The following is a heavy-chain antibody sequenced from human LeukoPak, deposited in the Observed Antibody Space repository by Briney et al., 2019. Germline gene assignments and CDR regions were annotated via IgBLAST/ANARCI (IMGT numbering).Heavy chain of an antibody. V-gene: IGHV4-34*01. D-gene: IGHD6-19*01. CDR2: INHSGST. CDR1: GGSFSGYY. J-gene: IGHJ6*03. CDR3: ARLGWLVYYYYYMDV. Sequence: SETLSLTCAVYGGSFSGYYWGWIRQPPGKGLEWIGEINHSGSTNYNPSLKSRVTISVDTSKNQFSLKLSSVTAADTAVYYCARLGWLVYYYYYMDVWGKGTTVTISS.